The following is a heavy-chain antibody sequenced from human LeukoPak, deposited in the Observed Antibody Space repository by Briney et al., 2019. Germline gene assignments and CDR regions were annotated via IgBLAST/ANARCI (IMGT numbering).Heavy chain of an antibody. CDR1: GFTFSSYG. CDR2: ISYDGSNK. CDR3: AKDELRFLEWLLSRMDV. D-gene: IGHD3-3*01. V-gene: IGHV3-30*18. Sequence: GGSLRLSCAASGFTFSSYGMHWVRQAPGKGLEWVAVISYDGSNKYYADSVKGRFTISRDNSKNTLYLQMNSLRAEDTAVYYCAKDELRFLEWLLSRMDVWGQGTTATVSS. J-gene: IGHJ6*02.